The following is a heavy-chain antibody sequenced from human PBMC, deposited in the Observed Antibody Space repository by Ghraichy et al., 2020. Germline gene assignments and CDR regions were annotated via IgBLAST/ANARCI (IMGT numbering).Heavy chain of an antibody. CDR1: GGSVSSGSYY. J-gene: IGHJ4*02. CDR3: ARDSSSWHFDY. CDR2: IFYRGNT. V-gene: IGHV4-61*01. Sequence: SETLSLTCTVSGGSVSSGSYYWGWIRQPPGKGLEWIGYIFYRGNTNYNPSLKSRVTISVDTSKNQFSLKLSSVTAADTAVYYCARDSSSWHFDYWGQGTLVTVSS. D-gene: IGHD6-13*01.